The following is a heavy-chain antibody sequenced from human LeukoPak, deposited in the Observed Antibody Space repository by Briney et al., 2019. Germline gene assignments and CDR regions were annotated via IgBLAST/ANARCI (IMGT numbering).Heavy chain of an antibody. Sequence: SETLSLTCTVSGGSISSSSYYWGWIRQPPGKGLEWIGSIYYSGSTYYNPSLKSRVTISVDTSKNQFSLKLSSVTAADTAVYYCARHEYSGSYYPYFDYWGQGTLVTVSS. V-gene: IGHV4-39*01. CDR3: ARHEYSGSYYPYFDY. J-gene: IGHJ4*02. CDR2: IYYSGST. D-gene: IGHD1-26*01. CDR1: GGSISSSSYY.